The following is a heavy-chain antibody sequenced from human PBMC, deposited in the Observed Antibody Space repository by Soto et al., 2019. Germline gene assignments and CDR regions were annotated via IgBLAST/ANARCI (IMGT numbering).Heavy chain of an antibody. J-gene: IGHJ2*01. CDR3: AREVPSRYFDL. V-gene: IGHV4-34*01. CDR1: GGSFSDYY. CDR2: INHSGST. D-gene: IGHD3-10*01. Sequence: QVRLQQWGAGLLKPSETLPLTCAVYGGSFSDYYWSWIRQSPGKGLEWIGEINHSGSTNYNPSLKRRVTISVDTSKNQFSLKLNSVTAADTAVYYCAREVPSRYFDLWGRGTPVTVSS.